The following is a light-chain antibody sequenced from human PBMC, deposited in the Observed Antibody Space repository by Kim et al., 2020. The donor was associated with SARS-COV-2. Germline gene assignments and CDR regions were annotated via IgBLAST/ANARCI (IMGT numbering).Light chain of an antibody. CDR2: GAS. J-gene: IGKJ1*01. CDR3: QQYGRSPWT. Sequence: PGERATLSCRASQSVTSSYLAWHQQKPGQAPRLLIYGASSRATGIPDGFSGSGSGTDFTLTISRLEPEDFAVYYCQQYGRSPWTFGQGTKVDIK. CDR1: QSVTSSY. V-gene: IGKV3-20*01.